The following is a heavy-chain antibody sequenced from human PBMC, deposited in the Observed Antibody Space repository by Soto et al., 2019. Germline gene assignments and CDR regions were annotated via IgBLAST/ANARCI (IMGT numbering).Heavy chain of an antibody. CDR3: ERDVIGHDNYETIGYYFDH. J-gene: IGHJ4*02. V-gene: IGHV1-46*01. Sequence: QVQLIQFGAEVKKPGASVKVSCRASGYTVTKFHIHWVRQAPGQGLEWLGMIDPSGGVTRDAQRFQGRITMTSDTSASSVYMELRGLTSEDTAVYYCERDVIGHDNYETIGYYFDHWGPGTLVTVSS. D-gene: IGHD3-16*01. CDR2: IDPSGGVT. CDR1: GYTVTKFH.